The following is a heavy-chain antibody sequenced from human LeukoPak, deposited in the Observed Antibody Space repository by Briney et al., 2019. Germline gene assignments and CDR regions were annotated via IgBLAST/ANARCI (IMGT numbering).Heavy chain of an antibody. J-gene: IGHJ4*02. D-gene: IGHD2-21*02. Sequence: ASVKVSCKASGYTFTGYYMHWVRQAPGQGLEWMGWINPNSGGTNYAQKFQGRVTMTRDTPISTAYMELSRLRSDDTAVYYCAREPPKVVTATVDYWGQGTLVTVSS. CDR3: AREPPKVVTATVDY. CDR2: INPNSGGT. CDR1: GYTFTGYY. V-gene: IGHV1-2*02.